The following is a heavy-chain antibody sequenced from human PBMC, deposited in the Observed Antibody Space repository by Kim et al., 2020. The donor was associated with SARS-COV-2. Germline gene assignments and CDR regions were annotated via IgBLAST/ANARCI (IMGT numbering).Heavy chain of an antibody. J-gene: IGHJ4*02. CDR2: ISWNSGSI. V-gene: IGHV3-9*01. CDR1: GFTFDDYA. Sequence: GGSLRLSCAASGFTFDDYAMHWVRQAPGKGLEWVSGISWNSGSIGYADSVKGRFTISRDNAKNSLYLQMNSLRAEDTALYYCAKDISRGVIGSIDYWGQGTLVTVSS. D-gene: IGHD3-10*01. CDR3: AKDISRGVIGSIDY.